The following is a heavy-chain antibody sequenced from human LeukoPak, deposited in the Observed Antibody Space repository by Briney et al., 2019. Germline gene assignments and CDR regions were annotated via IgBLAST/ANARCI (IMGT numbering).Heavy chain of an antibody. D-gene: IGHD6-6*01. CDR1: GFTFSSYW. V-gene: IGHV3-74*01. CDR3: ARAFKAARPYFDY. Sequence: GGSLRLSCAASGFTFSSYWMHWVRQAPGKGLVWVSRINSDGSSTSYADSVKGRFTISRDNAKNTLYLQMNSLRAEDTAVYYCARAFKAARPYFDYWGQGTLVTVSS. J-gene: IGHJ4*02. CDR2: INSDGSST.